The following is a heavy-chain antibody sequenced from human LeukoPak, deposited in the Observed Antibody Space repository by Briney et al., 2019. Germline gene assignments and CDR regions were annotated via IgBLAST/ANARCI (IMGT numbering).Heavy chain of an antibody. CDR3: AKYYGRSFVDY. Sequence: GGSLTLSCAASGFTFSSYAMSWVRQAPGKGLEWVSAISGSGTKGLEWVSSFSDSTSTYYADSVKGRFTISRDNSKNTLYLQMNSLRVEDTAVYYCAKYYGRSFVDYWGQGTLVTVSS. J-gene: IGHJ4*02. CDR2: ISGSGTKGLEWVSSFSDSTST. V-gene: IGHV3-23*01. D-gene: IGHD3-16*01. CDR1: GFTFSSYA.